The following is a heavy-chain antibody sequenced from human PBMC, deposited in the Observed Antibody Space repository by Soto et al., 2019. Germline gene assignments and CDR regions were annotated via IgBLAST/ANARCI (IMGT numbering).Heavy chain of an antibody. V-gene: IGHV3-53*01. J-gene: IGHJ4*02. CDR1: GFTVSINY. CDR2: IYSGGST. Sequence: PGGSLRLSCAASGFTVSINYMSWVRQAPGKGLEWVSVIYSGGSTYYADSVKGRFTISRDNSKNTLYLQMNRLRVEDTAIYYCATEGTGGAGWFDNWGQGTLVTVSS. D-gene: IGHD1-1*01. CDR3: ATEGTGGAGWFDN.